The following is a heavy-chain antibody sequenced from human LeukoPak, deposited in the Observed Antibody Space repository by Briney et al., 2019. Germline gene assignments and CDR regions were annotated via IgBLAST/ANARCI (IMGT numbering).Heavy chain of an antibody. Sequence: ASVKVSCKAFGYTFTSNYIHWVRQAPGQGLEWMGMIYPRDGNTSYAQKFQGRVTVTRDTSTSTVHMELSGLRSEDTAVYYCARDQEGFDYWGQGTLVTVSS. CDR2: IYPRDGNT. J-gene: IGHJ4*02. CDR1: GYTFTSNY. CDR3: ARDQEGFDY. V-gene: IGHV1-46*01.